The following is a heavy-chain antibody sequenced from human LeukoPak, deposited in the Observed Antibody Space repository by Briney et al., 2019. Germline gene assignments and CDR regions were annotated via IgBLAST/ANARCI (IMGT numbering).Heavy chain of an antibody. Sequence: PSETLSLTCAVYGGSFSGYYWSWIRQPPGKGLEWIGEINHSGSTNYNPSLKSRVTISVDTSKNQFSLKLSSVTAADTAVYYCASLAPMAFYYYYGMDVWGQGTLVTVSS. CDR2: INHSGST. D-gene: IGHD3-10*01. J-gene: IGHJ6*02. CDR1: GGSFSGYY. CDR3: ASLAPMAFYYYYGMDV. V-gene: IGHV4-34*01.